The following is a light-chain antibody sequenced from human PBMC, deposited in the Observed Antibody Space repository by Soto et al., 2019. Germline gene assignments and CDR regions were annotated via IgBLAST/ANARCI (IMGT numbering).Light chain of an antibody. CDR1: SSDISIYNY. V-gene: IGLV2-14*01. CDR2: EVS. Sequence: QSVLTQPASVSGSPGQSITISCTGTSSDISIYNYVSWYQQHPGKAPKLIIYEVSNRPSGISNRFSGAKSGNTASLTISGLQVEDEADYYCCSYTSSTNYVFGAGTK. CDR3: CSYTSSTNYV. J-gene: IGLJ1*01.